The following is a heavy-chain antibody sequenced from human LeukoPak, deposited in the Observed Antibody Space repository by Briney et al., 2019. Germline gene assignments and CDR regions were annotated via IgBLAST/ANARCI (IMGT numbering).Heavy chain of an antibody. D-gene: IGHD2-21*01. CDR2: ISGGGNT. Sequence: PGGSLRLSCSASGFTFSSYSISWVRQAPGKGLEWVSLISGGGNTYYADSVKGRFTISRDNSKNTLYLQMNSLRAEDTAVYYCAKIVRHWGAACFSVFDCWGQGTLVTVSS. J-gene: IGHJ4*02. V-gene: IGHV3-23*01. CDR3: AKIVRHWGAACFSVFDC. CDR1: GFTFSSYS.